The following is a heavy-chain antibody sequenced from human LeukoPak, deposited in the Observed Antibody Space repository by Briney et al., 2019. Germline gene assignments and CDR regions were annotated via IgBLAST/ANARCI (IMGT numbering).Heavy chain of an antibody. D-gene: IGHD5-18*01. J-gene: IGHJ6*03. CDR2: IDPSATSI. V-gene: IGHV3-11*01. Sequence: GGSLRLSCTASGFNFSGYYMTWIRQAPGKGLEWVSYIDPSATSIYYSDSIEGRFTISRDNTRNSLYVQMNSPSAEDTAVYYCARSKGYNYDAPYYYNYYMDVWGKGTTVTVSS. CDR3: ARSKGYNYDAPYYYNYYMDV. CDR1: GFNFSGYY.